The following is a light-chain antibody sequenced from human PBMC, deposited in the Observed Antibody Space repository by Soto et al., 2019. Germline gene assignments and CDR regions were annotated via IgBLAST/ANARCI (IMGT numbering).Light chain of an antibody. J-gene: IGKJ1*01. CDR1: QSVSSNY. CDR3: QQYDTSPRT. CDR2: GAS. Sequence: EIVLTQSPGTLSLSPGERATLSCRASQSVSSNYLAWYQQKRGQAPRLLIYGASSRATGIPTRFSGSGSGTDVTLTISRLEPEDFAAYYCQQYDTSPRTFGQGTKVEI. V-gene: IGKV3-20*01.